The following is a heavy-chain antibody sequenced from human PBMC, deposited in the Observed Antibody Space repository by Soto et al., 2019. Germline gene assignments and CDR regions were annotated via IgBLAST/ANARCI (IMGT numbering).Heavy chain of an antibody. J-gene: IGHJ4*02. D-gene: IGHD3-22*01. CDR3: ARAPHYYDSSGYYMAHFDY. Sequence: PSETLSLTCTVSGGSISSGDYYWSWIRQPPGKGLEWIGYIYYSGSTYYTPSLKSRVTISVDTSKNQFSLKLSSVTAADTAVYYCARAPHYYDSSGYYMAHFDYWGQGTLVTV. CDR2: IYYSGST. CDR1: GGSISSGDYY. V-gene: IGHV4-30-4*01.